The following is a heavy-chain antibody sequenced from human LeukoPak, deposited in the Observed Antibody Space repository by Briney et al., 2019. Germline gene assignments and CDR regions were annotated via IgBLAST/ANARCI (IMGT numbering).Heavy chain of an antibody. CDR1: GFTFSTYE. CDR3: AREPTIPYFDY. CDR2: ISSSGTVI. V-gene: IGHV3-48*03. Sequence: GGSLRLSCAASGFTFSTYEMNWVRQAPGKGLEWVSYISSSGTVIYYADSVKGRFTISRDNAKKSLYLQMNGLRAEDTAVYYCAREPTIPYFDYWGQGTLVTVPS. J-gene: IGHJ4*02. D-gene: IGHD4/OR15-4a*01.